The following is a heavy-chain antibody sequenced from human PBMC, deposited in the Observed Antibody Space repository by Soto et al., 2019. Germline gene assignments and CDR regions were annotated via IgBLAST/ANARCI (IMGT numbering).Heavy chain of an antibody. CDR3: ARDRYAGGGMDV. D-gene: IGHD3-16*01. Sequence: QVQLQESGPGLVKPSETLSLTCTVSGGSISSYYWSWIRQPPGKGLEWIGYIYYSGSTNYNPSLKRRVTISVDTSKNQFSLKLSSVTAADTAVYYCARDRYAGGGMDVWGQGTTVTVSS. CDR1: GGSISSYY. J-gene: IGHJ6*02. V-gene: IGHV4-59*01. CDR2: IYYSGST.